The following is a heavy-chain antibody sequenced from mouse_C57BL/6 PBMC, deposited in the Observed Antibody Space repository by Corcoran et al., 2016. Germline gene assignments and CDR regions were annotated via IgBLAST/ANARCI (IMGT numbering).Heavy chain of an antibody. CDR1: GFNIKDYY. Sequence: EVQLQQSGAELVRPGASVKLSCTASGFNIKDYYMHWVKQRPEQGLEWIGRIDPEDGDTEYAPKFQGKATMTADTSSNTAYLQLSSLTSEDTAVYYCEVTTEGYFDVWGTGTTVTVSS. V-gene: IGHV14-1*01. CDR2: IDPEDGDT. CDR3: EVTTEGYFDV. J-gene: IGHJ1*03. D-gene: IGHD1-1*01.